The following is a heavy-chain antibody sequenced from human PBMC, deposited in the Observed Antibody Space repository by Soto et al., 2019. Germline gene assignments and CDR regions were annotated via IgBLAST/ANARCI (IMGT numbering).Heavy chain of an antibody. CDR3: ARKIDVPTGMLDH. CDR1: GFTLSNSV. V-gene: IGHV3-23*01. Sequence: VHLLQSGGGLVQPGGSLRLSCATSGFTLSNSVMSWVRQAPGKGLECVSTIAGKTYYSDSVKGRFTISRDNSQSTLYLQLNSLRAEDTAVYYCARKIDVPTGMLDHWGQGTLVTVSS. D-gene: IGHD1-1*01. J-gene: IGHJ4*02. CDR2: IAGKT.